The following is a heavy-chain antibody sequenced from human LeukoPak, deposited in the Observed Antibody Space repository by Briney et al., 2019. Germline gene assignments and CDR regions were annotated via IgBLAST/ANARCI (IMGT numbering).Heavy chain of an antibody. D-gene: IGHD3-3*01. CDR1: GFTFSSYW. CDR2: IKQDGSEK. CDR3: ARARFLEWLLRDAFDI. Sequence: PGGSLRLSCAASGFTFSSYWMSWVRQAPGKGLEWVANIKQDGSEKYYVDSVKGRFTISRDNAKNSLYLQMNSLRAEDTAVYYCARARFLEWLLRDAFDIWGQGTMVTVSS. V-gene: IGHV3-7*04. J-gene: IGHJ3*02.